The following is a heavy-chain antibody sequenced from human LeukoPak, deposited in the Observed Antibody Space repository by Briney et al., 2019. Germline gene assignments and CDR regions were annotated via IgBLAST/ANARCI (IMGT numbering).Heavy chain of an antibody. D-gene: IGHD6-19*01. Sequence: GGSLRLSCAASGFTFSSYWMSWVRQAPGKGLEWVANIKQDGSEKYYVDSVKGRFTISRDNAKNSLYLQMNSLRAEDTAVYYCARDAVGRRGGQWLVPGAYYYYYYMDVWGKGTTVTVSS. V-gene: IGHV3-7*01. CDR3: ARDAVGRRGGQWLVPGAYYYYYYMDV. CDR1: GFTFSSYW. J-gene: IGHJ6*03. CDR2: IKQDGSEK.